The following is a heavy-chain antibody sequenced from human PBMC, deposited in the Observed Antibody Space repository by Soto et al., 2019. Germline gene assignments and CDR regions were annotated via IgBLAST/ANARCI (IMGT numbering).Heavy chain of an antibody. V-gene: IGHV6-1*01. Sequence: SQTLSLTRATSGDSVSSNSAAWNWSRESPSSGLEWLGRTYYRSKWYNDYAVSVKSRITINPDTPKNQVSLQLNSVPPEDPAVYYCARDRAPKQVYDYVWVSYRYTRWFDPWGQGTLVTVSS. CDR2: TYYRSKWYN. CDR3: ARDRAPKQVYDYVWVSYRYTRWFDP. D-gene: IGHD3-16*02. J-gene: IGHJ5*02. CDR1: GDSVSSNSAA.